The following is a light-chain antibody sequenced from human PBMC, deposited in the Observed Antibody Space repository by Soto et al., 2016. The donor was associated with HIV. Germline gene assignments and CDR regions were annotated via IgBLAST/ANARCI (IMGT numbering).Light chain of an antibody. V-gene: IGKV1-39*01. Sequence: DIQMAQSPSSLSASVGDRVTITCRASQTIRNYLNWYQQKPGKAPKLLIYAASSLQSGVPSRFSGSGSGTDFTLTISSLQPEDFATYYCQQSYSTLITFGQGTRLEIK. CDR2: AAS. CDR3: QQSYSTLIT. CDR1: QTIRNY. J-gene: IGKJ5*01.